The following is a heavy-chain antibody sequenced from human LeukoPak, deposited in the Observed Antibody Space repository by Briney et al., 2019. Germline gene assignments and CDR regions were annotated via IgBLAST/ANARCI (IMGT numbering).Heavy chain of an antibody. D-gene: IGHD2-21*02. J-gene: IGHJ4*02. CDR2: IYYSGST. CDR3: ASGGDLPSSFDY. Sequence: SESLSLTYTVSGGSISSGSYYWSWIRQPPGKGLEWIGYIYYSGSTNYNPSLKSRVTISVDTSKNQFSLKLSSVTAADTAVYYCASGGDLPSSFDYWGQGTLVTVSS. V-gene: IGHV4-61*01. CDR1: GGSISSGSYY.